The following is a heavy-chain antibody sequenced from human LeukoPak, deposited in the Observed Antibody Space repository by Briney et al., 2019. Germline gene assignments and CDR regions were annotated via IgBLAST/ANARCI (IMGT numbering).Heavy chain of an antibody. J-gene: IGHJ6*03. V-gene: IGHV5-51*01. CDR3: ARGTNYYDREYYYYMDV. CDR1: GYSFTSYW. CDR2: IYPGDSDT. Sequence: NRGESLKISCKGSGYSFTSYWIGWVRQMPGKGLEWMGIIYPGDSDTRYSPSFQGQVTISADKSISTAYLQWSSLKASDTAMYYCARGTNYYDREYYYYMDVWGKGTTVTVSS. D-gene: IGHD3-22*01.